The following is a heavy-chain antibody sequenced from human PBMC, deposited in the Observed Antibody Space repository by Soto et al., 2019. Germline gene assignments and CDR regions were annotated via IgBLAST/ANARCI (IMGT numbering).Heavy chain of an antibody. Sequence: QVQLQQWGAGLLKPSETLSLTCAVYDGSFSDFYWTWIRQRPGKGLEWIGEINHSGNTNYNPSLESRVAISVDTYKNQFSLNLTSVTAADTAVYYCGPRGVAADPRGYWGQGSLVTVSS. CDR3: GPRGVAADPRGY. D-gene: IGHD3-10*01. CDR2: INHSGNT. J-gene: IGHJ4*02. CDR1: DGSFSDFY. V-gene: IGHV4-34*01.